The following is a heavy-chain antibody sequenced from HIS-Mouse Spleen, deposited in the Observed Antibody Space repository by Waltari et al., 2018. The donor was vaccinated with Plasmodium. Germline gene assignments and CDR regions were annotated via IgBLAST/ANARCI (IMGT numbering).Heavy chain of an antibody. CDR1: GYTFTGYY. D-gene: IGHD6-13*01. CDR2: INPNSGGT. Sequence: QVQLVQSGAEVKKPGASVKVSCKASGYTFTGYYMHWVRQPPGQGLEWMGWINPNSGGTNYAQKFQGRVTMPRDTSISTAYMELSRLRSDDTAVYYCARVLGYKAAAGTFVEYFQHWGQGTLVTVSS. V-gene: IGHV1-2*02. J-gene: IGHJ1*01. CDR3: ARVLGYKAAAGTFVEYFQH.